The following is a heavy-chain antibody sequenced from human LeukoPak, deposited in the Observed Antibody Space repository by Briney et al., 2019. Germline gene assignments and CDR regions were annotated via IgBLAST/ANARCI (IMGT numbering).Heavy chain of an antibody. CDR1: GGSINFYY. D-gene: IGHD6-13*01. CDR2: IYSTGST. V-gene: IGHV4-4*07. Sequence: SETLSLTCTVSGGSINFYYWSWIRQPAGKGLEWIGRIYSTGSTNYSPSLKSRVTMSVDKSKNQFSLNLSSVTAADTAVYYCARGIADPYSFDSWGQGSLVTVSS. J-gene: IGHJ4*02. CDR3: ARGIADPYSFDS.